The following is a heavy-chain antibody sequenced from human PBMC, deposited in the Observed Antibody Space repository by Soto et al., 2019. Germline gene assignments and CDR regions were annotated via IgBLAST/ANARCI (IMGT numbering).Heavy chain of an antibody. V-gene: IGHV1-69*01. CDR2: IIPIFGTA. D-gene: IGHD3-22*01. J-gene: IGHJ3*02. CDR1: GGTFSSYA. CDR3: ARGLAYYDSSGYLSHTFDI. Sequence: QVQLVQSGAEVKKPGSSVKVSCKASGGTFSSYAISWVRQAPGQGLEWMGGIIPIFGTANYAQKFQGRVTITADESTSTAYMELSSLRSEDTAVYYCARGLAYYDSSGYLSHTFDIWGQGTMVTVSS.